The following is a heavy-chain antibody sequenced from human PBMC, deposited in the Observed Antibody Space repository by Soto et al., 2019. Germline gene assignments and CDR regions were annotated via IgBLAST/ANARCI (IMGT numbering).Heavy chain of an antibody. CDR1: GYTFTGYY. CDR3: ARGAIAARVSDAFDI. V-gene: IGHV1-2*02. D-gene: IGHD6-6*01. CDR2: INPNSGGT. J-gene: IGHJ3*02. Sequence: ASVKVSCKASGYTFTGYYMHWVRQAPGQGLEWMGWINPNSGGTNYAQKFQGRVTMTRDTSISTAYMELSRLRSDDTAVYYCARGAIAARVSDAFDIWGQGTMVTVSS.